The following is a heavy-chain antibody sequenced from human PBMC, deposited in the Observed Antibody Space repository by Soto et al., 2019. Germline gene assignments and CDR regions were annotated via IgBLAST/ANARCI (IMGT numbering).Heavy chain of an antibody. Sequence: PGWSLRLSCAASGFTFSSYSMNWVRQAPGKGLEWVSSISSSSSYIYYADSVKGRFTISRDNAKNSLYLQMNSLRAEDTAVYYCARTLIDSSSWFDPWGQGTLVSVSS. V-gene: IGHV3-21*01. D-gene: IGHD6-13*01. CDR2: ISSSSSYI. CDR1: GFTFSSYS. J-gene: IGHJ5*02. CDR3: ARTLIDSSSWFDP.